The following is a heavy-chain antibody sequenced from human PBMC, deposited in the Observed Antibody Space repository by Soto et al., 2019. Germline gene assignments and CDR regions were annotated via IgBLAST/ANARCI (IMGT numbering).Heavy chain of an antibody. Sequence: GSLRLSCAASGFTFSSYAMHWVRQAPGKGLEWVAVISYDGSNKYYADSVKGRFTISRDNSKNTLYLQMNSLRAEDTAVYYCARGWRGNYYDSSGPLDDYWGQGTLVTVSS. V-gene: IGHV3-30-3*01. D-gene: IGHD3-22*01. CDR3: ARGWRGNYYDSSGPLDDY. CDR1: GFTFSSYA. CDR2: ISYDGSNK. J-gene: IGHJ4*02.